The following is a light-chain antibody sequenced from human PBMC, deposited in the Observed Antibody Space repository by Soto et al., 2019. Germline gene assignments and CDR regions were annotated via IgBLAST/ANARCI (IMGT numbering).Light chain of an antibody. V-gene: IGKV1-39*01. Sequence: DIQMTQSPSSLSASVGDRVTITCRASQSISSYLNWYQQKPAKAPTLLIYAASSLQSGVPSRFSGSGSVTDFTLTISSLQPEGFATYYCQQSYSTPRTFSQGTTVEIK. CDR3: QQSYSTPRT. CDR2: AAS. CDR1: QSISSY. J-gene: IGKJ1*01.